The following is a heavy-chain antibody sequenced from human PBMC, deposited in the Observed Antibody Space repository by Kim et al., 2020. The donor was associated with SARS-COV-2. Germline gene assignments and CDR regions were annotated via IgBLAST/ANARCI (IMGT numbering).Heavy chain of an antibody. CDR1: GGTFSSYA. V-gene: IGHV1-69*13. CDR3: ARDRDVNNWNYLPLYYFDY. J-gene: IGHJ4*02. D-gene: IGHD1-7*01. Sequence: SVKVSCKASGGTFSSYAISWVRQAPGQGLEWMGGIIPIFGTANYAQKFQGRVTITADESTSTAYMELSSLRSEDTAVYYCARDRDVNNWNYLPLYYFDYWGQGTLVTVSS. CDR2: IIPIFGTA.